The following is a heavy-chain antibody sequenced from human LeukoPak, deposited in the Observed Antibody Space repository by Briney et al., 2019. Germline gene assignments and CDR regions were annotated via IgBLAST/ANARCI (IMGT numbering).Heavy chain of an antibody. CDR1: GYTFTGYY. V-gene: IGHV1-2*04. Sequence: ASVKVSCKASGYTFTGYYMHWVRQAPGQGLEWMGWINPNSGGTNYARKFQGWVTMTRDTSISTAYMELSRLRSDDTAVYYCARDPVAGHSANAFDIWGQGTMVTVSS. CDR3: ARDPVAGHSANAFDI. CDR2: INPNSGGT. D-gene: IGHD6-19*01. J-gene: IGHJ3*02.